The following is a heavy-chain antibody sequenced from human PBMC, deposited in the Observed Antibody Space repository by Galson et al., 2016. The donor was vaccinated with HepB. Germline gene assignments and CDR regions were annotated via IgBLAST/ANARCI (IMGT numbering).Heavy chain of an antibody. D-gene: IGHD3-16*01. V-gene: IGHV3-30*18. CDR1: GFTFSNYG. CDR3: ANDWAGYYLDY. Sequence: SLRLSCAASGFTFSNYGMHWVRQAPGKGLEWVAVISYDGTNEYYADPVKGRFTISRDNSKHTVYLQMKSLRVEDTAVYYCANDWAGYYLDYWGQGSLVTVSS. CDR2: ISYDGTNE. J-gene: IGHJ4*02.